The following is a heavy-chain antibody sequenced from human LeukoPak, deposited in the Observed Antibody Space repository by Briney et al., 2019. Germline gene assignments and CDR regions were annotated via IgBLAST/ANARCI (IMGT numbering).Heavy chain of an antibody. J-gene: IGHJ4*02. CDR3: AKGAVTYYYDSSGYYPFDY. CDR1: GFTFSSYA. CDR2: IRYDGSNK. Sequence: GGSLRLSCAASGFTFSSYAMHWVRQAPGKGLEWVSFIRYDGSNKYYADSVKGRFTISRDNSKNTLYLQMNSLRAEDTAVYYCAKGAVTYYYDSSGYYPFDYWGQGTLVTVSS. D-gene: IGHD3-22*01. V-gene: IGHV3-30*02.